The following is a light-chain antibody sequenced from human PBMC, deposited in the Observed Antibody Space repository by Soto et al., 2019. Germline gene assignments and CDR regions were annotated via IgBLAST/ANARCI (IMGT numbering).Light chain of an antibody. V-gene: IGKV3-20*01. J-gene: IGKJ1*01. CDR2: GAT. CDR3: LQYGSSVRT. CDR1: QSVNSGS. Sequence: DIALTQSPGTLSLSPGDRAILSCRASQSVNSGSLAWYQQRPGQAPRLLIYGATIRATGIPDKFSGSGSGTDFPFTISRLEPEDFAVYYCLQYGSSVRTFGDGTKVEIK.